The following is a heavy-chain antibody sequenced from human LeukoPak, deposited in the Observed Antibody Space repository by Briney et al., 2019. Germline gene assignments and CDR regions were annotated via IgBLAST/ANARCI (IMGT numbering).Heavy chain of an antibody. Sequence: GGSLRLSCAASGFTFSNYAMNWVRQAPGRGLEWVSAISGSGGSSYYADSVKGRFTISRDNSKNTLYLQMNSLRAEDTAVYYCAKDLAGSGSYSFDYWGQGTLVTVSS. CDR3: AKDLAGSGSYSFDY. CDR1: GFTFSNYA. J-gene: IGHJ4*02. CDR2: ISGSGGSS. D-gene: IGHD1-26*01. V-gene: IGHV3-23*01.